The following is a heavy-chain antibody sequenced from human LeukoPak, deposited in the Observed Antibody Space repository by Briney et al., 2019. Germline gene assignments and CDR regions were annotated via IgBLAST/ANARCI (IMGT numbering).Heavy chain of an antibody. Sequence: GKSLRLSCAASGFTFRNYGMHWVRQAPGKGLEWVAGIWYHGNAELYADSLKGRFTISRDNSKSPLYLQMNSLRAEDTAVYFCAKGGGRPLGDAFDIWGQGTVVTVSS. CDR2: IWYHGNAE. CDR1: GFTFRNYG. V-gene: IGHV3-33*06. D-gene: IGHD7-27*01. CDR3: AKGGGRPLGDAFDI. J-gene: IGHJ3*02.